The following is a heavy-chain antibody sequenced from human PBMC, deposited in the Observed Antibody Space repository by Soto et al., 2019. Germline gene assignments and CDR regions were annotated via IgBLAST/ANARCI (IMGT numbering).Heavy chain of an antibody. V-gene: IGHV3-15*07. Sequence: EVQLVESGGGLVQPGGSLRLSCAASGFTFSNAWMNWVRQAPGKGLEWVGRIKSKTDGGTTDYAAPVKGRFTNSRDGSKKTLYLQIKNVKTDDTAVYYSNIEPRKYYDILTGYYYFDYWGQGTLVTVS. J-gene: IGHJ4*02. CDR1: GFTFSNAW. CDR2: IKSKTDGGTT. CDR3: NIEPRKYYDILTGYYYFDY. D-gene: IGHD3-9*01.